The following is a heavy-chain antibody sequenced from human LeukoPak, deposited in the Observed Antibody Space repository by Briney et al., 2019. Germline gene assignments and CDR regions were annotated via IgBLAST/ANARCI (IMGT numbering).Heavy chain of an antibody. V-gene: IGHV4-59*08. CDR2: IYYSGST. J-gene: IGHJ4*02. D-gene: IGHD2-15*01. CDR3: ARHGIEGSSDY. Sequence: SETLSLTCTVSGGSISSYYWSWIRQPPGKGLEWIGYIYYSGSTNYNPSLKGRVTISVDTSKNQFSLKLSSVTAADTAVYYCARHGIEGSSDYWGQGTLVTVSS. CDR1: GGSISSYY.